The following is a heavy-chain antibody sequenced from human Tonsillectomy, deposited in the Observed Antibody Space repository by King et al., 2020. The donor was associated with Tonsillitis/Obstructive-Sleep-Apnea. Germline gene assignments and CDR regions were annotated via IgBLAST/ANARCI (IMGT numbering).Heavy chain of an antibody. D-gene: IGHD4-17*01. V-gene: IGHV4-34*01. CDR2: INHSGST. CDR1: GGSFSGYY. J-gene: IGHJ6*03. Sequence: VQLQQWGAGLLKPSENLSLTCAVYGGSFSGYYWSWIRQPPGKGLEWIGEINHSGSTNYNPSLKSRVTISVDTSKNQFSLKLSSVTAADTAVYYCARERAATTVTTRDYYSYMDVWGKGTTVTVSS. CDR3: ARERAATTVTTRDYYSYMDV.